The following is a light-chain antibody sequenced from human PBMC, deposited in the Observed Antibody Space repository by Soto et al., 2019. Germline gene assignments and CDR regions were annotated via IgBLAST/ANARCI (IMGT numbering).Light chain of an antibody. CDR3: QQYNNWWT. CDR2: GAS. Sequence: EVVMTQSPATLSVSPGERATLSCRASQSVSNNLAWYQQKPGQAPRLLIYGASTRATGIPARFSGSGSGTEFTLTSSSLPSEDFAVYYCQQYNNWWTFGQGTKVEIK. V-gene: IGKV3-15*01. CDR1: QSVSNN. J-gene: IGKJ1*01.